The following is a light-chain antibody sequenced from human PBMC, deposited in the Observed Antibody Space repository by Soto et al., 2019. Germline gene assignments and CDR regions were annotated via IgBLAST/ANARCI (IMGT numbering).Light chain of an antibody. CDR1: SSNIGNNY. CDR3: GTWDSSLSAGYV. V-gene: IGLV1-51*01. Sequence: QSVLTQPPSVYAAPGQKVTISCSGSSSNIGNNYVSWYQQLPGTAPKLLIYDNNKRPSGIPDRFSGSKSGTSATLGITGLQTGDEADYYCGTWDSSLSAGYVFGTGTKLTVL. J-gene: IGLJ1*01. CDR2: DNN.